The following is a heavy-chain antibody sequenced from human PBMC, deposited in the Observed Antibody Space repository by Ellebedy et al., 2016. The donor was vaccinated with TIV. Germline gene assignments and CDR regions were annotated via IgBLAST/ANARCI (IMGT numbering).Heavy chain of an antibody. V-gene: IGHV4-59*11. CDR3: ASVAAFQRGLNWYFDL. CDR2: IYYSGNT. J-gene: IGHJ2*01. CDR1: RGSIISHY. D-gene: IGHD6-19*01. Sequence: GSLRLSCSVSRGSIISHYWSWVRQPPGKGLEYIGYIYYSGNTDYNPSLKSRVTLSVDTSENQLSLKLTSVTAADTSVYYCASVAAFQRGLNWYFDLWGRGTLVTVFS.